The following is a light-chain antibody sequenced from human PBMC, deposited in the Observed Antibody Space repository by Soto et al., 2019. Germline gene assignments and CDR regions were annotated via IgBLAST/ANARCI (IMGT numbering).Light chain of an antibody. CDR3: RLFTTTRTHI. CDR2: DVK. J-gene: IGLJ1*01. CDR1: ETGVGGYNL. Sequence: LTQPASGDGSPGHTLTISCSETETGVGGYNLVSWYQQHSGKAPKLIIYDVKNRPSGISGRFSGSKSGNTASLTISGLRPDDEADYFCRLFTTTRTHIFGPGTKVTVL. V-gene: IGLV2-14*03.